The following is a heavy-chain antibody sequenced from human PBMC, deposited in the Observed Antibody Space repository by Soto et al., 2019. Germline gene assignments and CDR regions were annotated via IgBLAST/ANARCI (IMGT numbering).Heavy chain of an antibody. CDR3: ARYEALAVQDFDY. D-gene: IGHD6-19*01. CDR1: GGSISSSSYY. V-gene: IGHV4-39*01. J-gene: IGHJ4*02. Sequence: PSETLSLTCTVSGGSISSSSYYWGWIRQPPGKGLEWIGSIYYSGSTYYNPSLKSRVTISVDTSKNQFSLKLSSVTAADTAVYYCARYEALAVQDFDYWGQGTLVTVSS. CDR2: IYYSGST.